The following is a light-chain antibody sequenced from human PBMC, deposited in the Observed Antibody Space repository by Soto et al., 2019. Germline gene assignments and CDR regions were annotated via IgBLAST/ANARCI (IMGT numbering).Light chain of an antibody. Sequence: QSVLTQPASVSGSAGRSITISCTGTSSDVGGYNYVSWYQQHPGKAPKLMIYEVSNRPSGVSNRFSGSKSGNTASLTISGLQAEDEADYYCSSYTSSSTLVFGTGTKVTVL. CDR2: EVS. J-gene: IGLJ1*01. V-gene: IGLV2-14*01. CDR1: SSDVGGYNY. CDR3: SSYTSSSTLV.